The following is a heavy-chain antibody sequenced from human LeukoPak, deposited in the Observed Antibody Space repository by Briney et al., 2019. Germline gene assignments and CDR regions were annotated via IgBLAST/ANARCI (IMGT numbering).Heavy chain of an antibody. CDR1: GGTFSSYA. D-gene: IGHD3-22*01. CDR3: AGGTRDYYDSSGYYLPLYYYYGMDV. CDR2: IIPIFGTA. V-gene: IGHV1-69*13. Sequence: SVKVSCKASGGTFSSYAISWVRQAPGQGLEWMGGIIPIFGTANYAQKFQGRVTITADESTSTAYMELSSLRSEDTAVYYCAGGTRDYYDSSGYYLPLYYYYGMDVWGQGTTVTVSS. J-gene: IGHJ6*02.